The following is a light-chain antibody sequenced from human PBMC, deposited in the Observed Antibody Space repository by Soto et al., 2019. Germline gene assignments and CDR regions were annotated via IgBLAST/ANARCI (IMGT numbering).Light chain of an antibody. J-gene: IGLJ1*01. CDR1: SSDVGYYNY. CDR2: XVN. V-gene: IGLV2-14*01. Sequence: QSALTQPASVSGSPGQSIAISCTGTSSDVGYYNYVSWYQQHPGKAPKVMIYXVNNRPSGVSDRFSGSKSGNTASLTISGLQAEDEADYYCSSYTSSSTYVFGTGTKLTVL. CDR3: SSYTSSSTYV.